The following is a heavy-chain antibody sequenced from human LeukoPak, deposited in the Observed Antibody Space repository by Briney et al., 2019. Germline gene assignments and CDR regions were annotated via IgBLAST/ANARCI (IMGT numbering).Heavy chain of an antibody. D-gene: IGHD3-22*01. J-gene: IGHJ4*02. CDR3: VGLKLDYYDSSGYYPYDY. V-gene: IGHV4-59*01. Sequence: SETLSLTCTVSGGSISSYYWSWIRQPPGKGLEWIGYIYYSGSTNYNPSLKSRVTISVDTSKNQFSLKLSSVTAADTAAYYCVGLKLDYYDSSGYYPYDYWGQGTLVTVSS. CDR1: GGSISSYY. CDR2: IYYSGST.